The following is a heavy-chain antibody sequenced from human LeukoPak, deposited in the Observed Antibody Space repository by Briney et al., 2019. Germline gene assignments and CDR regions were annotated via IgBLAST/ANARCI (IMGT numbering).Heavy chain of an antibody. Sequence: PGESLKISCKGSGYSFTSNWIGWVRQMPGKGLEWMGIIYPGDSDTRYSPSFQGQVTISADKSISTAYLLWSSLKASDTAVYYCARLHSYAYHYWGQGTLVTVSS. CDR2: IYPGDSDT. D-gene: IGHD3-16*01. V-gene: IGHV5-51*03. J-gene: IGHJ4*02. CDR1: GYSFTSNW. CDR3: ARLHSYAYHY.